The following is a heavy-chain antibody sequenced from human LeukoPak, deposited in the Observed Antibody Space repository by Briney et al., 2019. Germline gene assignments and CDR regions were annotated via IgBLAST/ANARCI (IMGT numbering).Heavy chain of an antibody. V-gene: IGHV1-2*02. Sequence: ASVKVSCKASGYTFTGYYMHWVRQAPGQGLEWMGWINPNSGGTNYAQKFQGRVTMTRDTSISTAYMELSRLRSDDTAVYYCARGEKTHKYYYVSSGVDYWGQGTLVTVSS. CDR1: GYTFTGYY. CDR2: INPNSGGT. J-gene: IGHJ4*02. D-gene: IGHD3-22*01. CDR3: ARGEKTHKYYYVSSGVDY.